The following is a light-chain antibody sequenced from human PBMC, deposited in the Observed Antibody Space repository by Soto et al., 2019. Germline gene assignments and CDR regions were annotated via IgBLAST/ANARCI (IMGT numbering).Light chain of an antibody. CDR1: NSNIGAGYD. CDR2: LNN. Sequence: QSVLTQPPSVSGAPGQRVTISCTGSNSNIGAGYDVHWYQQFPGTAPKLLIYLNNNRPSGVPDRFSGSKSGISASLAMTGLQAGDEADYYCQFYDSSLSGVVFGGGTTRTVL. CDR3: QFYDSSLSGVV. V-gene: IGLV1-40*01. J-gene: IGLJ3*02.